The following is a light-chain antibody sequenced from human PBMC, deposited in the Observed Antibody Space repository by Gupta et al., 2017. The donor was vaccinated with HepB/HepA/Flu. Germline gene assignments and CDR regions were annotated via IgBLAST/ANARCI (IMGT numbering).Light chain of an antibody. CDR3: QQDENFPRSN. J-gene: IGKJ2*01. CDR1: QDIRNY. V-gene: IGKV1-33*01. CDR2: DAS. Sequence: DIQMTQSPSSLSASVGDRVTITCQASQDIRNYLNWYQQKPGKAPKLLIYDASSLETGVPFRFSGSGSGTHFTFTISSLQPEDIGTYYCQQDENFPRSNFGQGTKLEIK.